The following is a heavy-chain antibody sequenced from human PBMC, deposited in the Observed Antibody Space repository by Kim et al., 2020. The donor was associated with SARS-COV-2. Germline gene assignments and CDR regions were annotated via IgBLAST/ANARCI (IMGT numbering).Heavy chain of an antibody. D-gene: IGHD3-10*01. Sequence: GGSLRLSCAASGFSFSNYAMNWVREAPGKGLEWISYITSFSDTIYYADSVKGRFTISRDNAKNSVYLHMNSLRAEDTALYYCARDPGEFLYHWGQGT. J-gene: IGHJ5*02. CDR2: ITSFSDTI. V-gene: IGHV3-48*04. CDR1: GFSFSNYA. CDR3: ARDPGEFLYH.